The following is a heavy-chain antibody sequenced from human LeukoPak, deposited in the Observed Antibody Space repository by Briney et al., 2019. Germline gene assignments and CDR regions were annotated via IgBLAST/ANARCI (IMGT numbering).Heavy chain of an antibody. J-gene: IGHJ4*02. Sequence: GGSLRLSCVASVSSGLTRWTNWVRQAPGKGLEWGAIIREDGSDKYYVDSVKGRFTIPRDNAKHSVYLQMNSLRVEDTAVYYCASAAGWEFGYWGQGTLVTVSS. CDR1: VSSGLTRW. CDR2: IREDGSDK. D-gene: IGHD1-26*01. CDR3: ASAAGWEFGY. V-gene: IGHV3-7*01.